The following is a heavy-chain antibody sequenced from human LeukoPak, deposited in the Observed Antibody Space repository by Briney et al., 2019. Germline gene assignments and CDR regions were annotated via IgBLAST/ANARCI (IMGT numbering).Heavy chain of an antibody. V-gene: IGHV1-2*06. CDR2: INPNSGGT. Sequence: ASVKVSCKDSGYTFTGYYMHWVRQAPGQGVEWMGRINPNSGGTNYAQKFQGRVTMTRDTSISTAYMQLSRLRSDDTAVYYCARSRYTAMVSFDYWGQGTLVTVSS. CDR1: GYTFTGYY. D-gene: IGHD5-18*01. CDR3: ARSRYTAMVSFDY. J-gene: IGHJ4*02.